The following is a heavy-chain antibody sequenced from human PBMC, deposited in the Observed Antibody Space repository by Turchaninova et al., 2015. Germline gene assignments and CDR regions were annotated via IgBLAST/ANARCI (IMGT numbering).Heavy chain of an antibody. Sequence: QVRLQESGPGLVKPSGTLSLTCAVSGGSISSSNWWGWVRQPPGKGLEWIGEIYHSWSTNYNPSLEGRVTISIDKSKNQFSLRLSALTAADTAVYYSARWSTSRPDYWGQETLGTVSS. D-gene: IGHD1/OR15-1a*01. CDR3: ARWSTSRPDY. CDR2: IYHSWST. V-gene: IGHV4-4*02. J-gene: IGHJ4*02. CDR1: GGSISSSNW.